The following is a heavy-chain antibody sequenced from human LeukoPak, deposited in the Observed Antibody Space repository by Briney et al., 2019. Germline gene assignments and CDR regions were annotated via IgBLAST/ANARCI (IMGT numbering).Heavy chain of an antibody. D-gene: IGHD6-19*01. J-gene: IGHJ5*02. CDR3: AKDILAVAGSSSWFDP. CDR1: GFTFSSYA. Sequence: GGSLRLSCAASGFTFSSYAMSWVRQAPGKGLEWVSAISGSGGSTCYADSVKGRFTISRDNSKNTLYLQMNSLRAEDTAVYYCAKDILAVAGSSSWFDPWGQGTLVTVSS. CDR2: ISGSGGST. V-gene: IGHV3-23*01.